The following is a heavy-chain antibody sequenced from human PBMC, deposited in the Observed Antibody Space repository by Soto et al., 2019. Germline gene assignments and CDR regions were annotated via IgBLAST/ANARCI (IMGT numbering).Heavy chain of an antibody. Sequence: EVQLLESWGGLVQPGGSLRLSCAASGFTISSYAMSWVRQAPGKGLEWVSAISGSAGSTYYADSVKGRFTISRDNSKNTLYLQMNSLRAEDTAVYYCAKDKYASGSYYNSVTDYWGQGTLVTVSS. V-gene: IGHV3-23*01. CDR3: AKDKYASGSYYNSVTDY. CDR2: ISGSAGST. CDR1: GFTISSYA. J-gene: IGHJ4*02. D-gene: IGHD3-10*01.